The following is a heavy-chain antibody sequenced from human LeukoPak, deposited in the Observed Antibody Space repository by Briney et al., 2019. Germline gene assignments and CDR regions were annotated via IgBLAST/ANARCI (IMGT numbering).Heavy chain of an antibody. J-gene: IGHJ4*02. D-gene: IGHD5-12*01. CDR1: GFTFSSYE. CDR2: ISSSGSTI. Sequence: GGSLRLSCAASGFTFSSYEMNWVRQAPGKGLEWVSYISSSGSTIYYADSVKGRFTISRDNAKNSLYLQMNSLRAEDTAVYYCARARRGKYSGCDLDYWGQGTLVTVSS. CDR3: ARARRGKYSGCDLDY. V-gene: IGHV3-48*03.